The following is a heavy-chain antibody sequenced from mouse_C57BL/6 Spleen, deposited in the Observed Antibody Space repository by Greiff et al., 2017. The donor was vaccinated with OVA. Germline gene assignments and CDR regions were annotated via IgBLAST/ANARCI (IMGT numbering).Heavy chain of an antibody. CDR2: IDPETGGT. J-gene: IGHJ2*01. V-gene: IGHV1-15*01. D-gene: IGHD2-3*01. CDR1: GYTFTDYD. Sequence: QVQLQQSGAELVRPGASVTLSCKASGYTFTDYDMHWVKQTPVHGLEWIGAIDPETGGTAYNQKFKGKAILTADKSSSTAYMELRSLTSEDSAVYYCTSSVYDGYSLFDYWGQGTTLTVSS. CDR3: TSSVYDGYSLFDY.